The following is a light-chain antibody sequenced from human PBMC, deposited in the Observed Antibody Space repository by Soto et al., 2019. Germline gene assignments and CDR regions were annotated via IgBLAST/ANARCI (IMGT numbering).Light chain of an antibody. Sequence: QSALTQPASVSGSPGQSITISCTGTSSDVGGYNYVSWYQQHPGKAPKLMIYDVSNRPSGVSNRFSGSKSSNTASLTISGLQAEDEADYYCSSYTSSSPYVFGTGTQLTVL. J-gene: IGLJ1*01. CDR3: SSYTSSSPYV. CDR2: DVS. CDR1: SSDVGGYNY. V-gene: IGLV2-14*01.